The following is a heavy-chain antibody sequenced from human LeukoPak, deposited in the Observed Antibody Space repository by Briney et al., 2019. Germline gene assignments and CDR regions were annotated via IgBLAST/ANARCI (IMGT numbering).Heavy chain of an antibody. CDR3: AKDYPVGDHY. CDR1: GFTFSSYA. V-gene: IGHV3-23*01. D-gene: IGHD3-10*01. Sequence: GGSLRLSCAASGFTFSSYAMSWVRQAPGKGLEWVSAMNKDGDNSYHADSVKGRFTISRDNSKNTLYLQMNSLRADDTAVYFCAKDYPVGDHYWGQGTLVTVSS. CDR2: MNKDGDNS. J-gene: IGHJ4*02.